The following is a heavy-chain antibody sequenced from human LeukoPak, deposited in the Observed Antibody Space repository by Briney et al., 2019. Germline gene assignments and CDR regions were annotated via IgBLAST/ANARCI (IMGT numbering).Heavy chain of an antibody. CDR3: AREVFYYDRSGYYGGWFDP. CDR2: IYTSGST. J-gene: IGHJ5*02. D-gene: IGHD3-22*01. CDR1: GGSIRNSAYY. V-gene: IGHV4-61*02. Sequence: SETLSLTCSVSGGSIRNSAYYWGWIRQAPGKGLEWIGRIYTSGSTNYNPSLRSRVTISVDMSKNQFSLKLSSVTAADTAVYYCAREVFYYDRSGYYGGWFDPWGQGTLVAVSS.